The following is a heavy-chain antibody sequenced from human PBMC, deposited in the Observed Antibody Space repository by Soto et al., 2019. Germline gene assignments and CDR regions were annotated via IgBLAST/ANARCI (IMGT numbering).Heavy chain of an antibody. V-gene: IGHV4-61*01. Sequence: LSLTCTVSGGSVSSGSYYWSWIRQPPGKGLEWIGYIYYSGSTNYNPSLESRVTISVDTPKNQFSLKLSSVTAADTAVYYCARCYHGYRYGNFDYWGQGILVTVSS. CDR3: ARCYHGYRYGNFDY. CDR1: GGSVSSGSYY. D-gene: IGHD5-18*01. CDR2: IYYSGST. J-gene: IGHJ4*02.